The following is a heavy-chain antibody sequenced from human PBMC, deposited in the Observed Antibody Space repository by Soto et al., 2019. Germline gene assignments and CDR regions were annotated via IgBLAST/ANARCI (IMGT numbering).Heavy chain of an antibody. CDR2: ISHSGST. CDR3: ARDYSGYDP. Sequence: SETLSLTCTVSGGSISTYYWSWIRQPPGMGLEWIAYISHSGSTNYNPSLKSRVTISIDTSKNQFSLKLSSVTAADTAVYYCARDYSGYDPWGQGTLVTVSS. V-gene: IGHV4-59*01. J-gene: IGHJ5*02. D-gene: IGHD5-12*01. CDR1: GGSISTYY.